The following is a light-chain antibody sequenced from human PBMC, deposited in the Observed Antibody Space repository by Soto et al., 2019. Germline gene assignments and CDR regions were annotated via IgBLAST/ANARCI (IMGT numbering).Light chain of an antibody. CDR3: QHYGSLWT. J-gene: IGKJ1*01. Sequence: EFVLTQSPGTLSLSPGERATLSCRASQSVTNNYLAWYQQKTGQAPRLLIYGASSRVIGIPDRFSGSGSGTDFTLTISRLEPEDFAMYYCQHYGSLWTFGQGTKVEFK. CDR1: QSVTNNY. V-gene: IGKV3-20*01. CDR2: GAS.